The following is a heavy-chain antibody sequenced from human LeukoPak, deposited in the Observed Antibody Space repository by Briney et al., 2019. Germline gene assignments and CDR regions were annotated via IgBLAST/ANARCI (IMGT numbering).Heavy chain of an antibody. CDR3: ARSAMITFGGVIANYFDY. D-gene: IGHD3-16*02. CDR1: GGSISSSSYY. Sequence: SETLSLTCSVSGGSISSSSYYWSWIRQPAGKGLEWIGRIYTSGSTNYNPSLKSRVTMSVDTSKNQFSLKLSSVTAADTAVYYCARSAMITFGGVIANYFDYWGQGTLVTVSS. CDR2: IYTSGST. J-gene: IGHJ4*02. V-gene: IGHV4-61*02.